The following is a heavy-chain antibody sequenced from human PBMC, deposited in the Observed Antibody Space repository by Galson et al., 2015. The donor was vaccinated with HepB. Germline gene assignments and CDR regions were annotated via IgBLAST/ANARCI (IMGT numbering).Heavy chain of an antibody. J-gene: IGHJ5*02. V-gene: IGHV4-30-4*01. CDR1: GGSISRGDYY. CDR2: NYYSGST. D-gene: IGHD6-13*01. Sequence: TLSLTCTVSGGSISRGDYYWSWIRQPAGKGLEWIGYNYYSGSTYYNPSLKSPVTISVDTSKNQFSLKLSSVTAADTAVYYCAIELIAAAGKGLRGWFDPWGQGTLVTVSS. CDR3: AIELIAAAGKGLRGWFDP.